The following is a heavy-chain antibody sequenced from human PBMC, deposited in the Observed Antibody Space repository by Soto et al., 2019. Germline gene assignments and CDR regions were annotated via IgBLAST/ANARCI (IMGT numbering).Heavy chain of an antibody. CDR1: GCSISSGDYY. Sequence: SETLSLTCTVSGCSISSGDYYWSWIRQPPGKGLEWIGYIYYSGSTYYNPSLKSRVTISVDTSKNQFSLKLSSVTAADTAVYYCARDYYDSSGPTFDYWGQGTLVTVSS. V-gene: IGHV4-30-4*01. J-gene: IGHJ4*02. CDR3: ARDYYDSSGPTFDY. D-gene: IGHD3-22*01. CDR2: IYYSGST.